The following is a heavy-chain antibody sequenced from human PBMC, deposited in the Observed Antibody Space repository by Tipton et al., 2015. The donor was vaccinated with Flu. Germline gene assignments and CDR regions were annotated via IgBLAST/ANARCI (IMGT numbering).Heavy chain of an antibody. D-gene: IGHD4-17*01. J-gene: IGHJ4*02. CDR3: ARTTDYGDYFDY. CDR2: IYSGGST. CDR1: GFTVSSNY. Sequence: LSLTCAASGFTVSSNYMSWVRQAPGKGLGWVSVIYSGGSTYYADSVKGRFTISRDNSKNTLYLQMNSLRAEDTAVYYCARTTDYGDYFDYWGQGTLVTVSS. V-gene: IGHV3-53*01.